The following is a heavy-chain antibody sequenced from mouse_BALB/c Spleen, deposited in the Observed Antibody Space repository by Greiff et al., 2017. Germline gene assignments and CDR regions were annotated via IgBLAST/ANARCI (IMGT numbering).Heavy chain of an antibody. CDR3: TRGDDGYYVGWFAY. Sequence: VQLKQSGTVLARPGASVKMSCKASGYSFTSYWMHWVKQRPGQGLEWIGAIYPGNSDTSYNQKFKGKAKLTAVTSASTAYMELSSLTNEDSAVYYCTRGDDGYYVGWFAYWGQGTLVTVSA. J-gene: IGHJ3*01. D-gene: IGHD2-3*01. CDR2: IYPGNSDT. V-gene: IGHV1-5*01. CDR1: GYSFTSYW.